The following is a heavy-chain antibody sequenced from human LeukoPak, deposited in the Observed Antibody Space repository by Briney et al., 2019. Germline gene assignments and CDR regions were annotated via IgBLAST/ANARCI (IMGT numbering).Heavy chain of an antibody. D-gene: IGHD4-17*01. J-gene: IGHJ4*02. CDR3: AKDYYGDYVGKTKVYYFDY. CDR2: IYSGGNS. CDR1: GITVSSSY. Sequence: GGSLRLSCAASGITVSSSYMSWVRQAPGKGLEWVSVIYSGGNSYYADSVKGRFTISRDNSKNTLYLQMNSLRAEDTAVYYCAKDYYGDYVGKTKVYYFDYWGQGTLVTVSS. V-gene: IGHV3-66*02.